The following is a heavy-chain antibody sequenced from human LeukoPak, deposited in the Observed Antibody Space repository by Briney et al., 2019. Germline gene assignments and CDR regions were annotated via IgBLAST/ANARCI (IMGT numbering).Heavy chain of an antibody. D-gene: IGHD3-3*01. Sequence: PGGSLRLSCVVSGFTFSNYGMHWVRQAPGKGLEWLTFIRHDGTEKYYADSVKGRFTISRDNSKNTLYLQMNSLRAEDTAVYYCAKGRLRFLEWLLWEYYYYYMDVWGKGTTVTVSS. V-gene: IGHV3-30*02. J-gene: IGHJ6*03. CDR1: GFTFSNYG. CDR3: AKGRLRFLEWLLWEYYYYYMDV. CDR2: IRHDGTEK.